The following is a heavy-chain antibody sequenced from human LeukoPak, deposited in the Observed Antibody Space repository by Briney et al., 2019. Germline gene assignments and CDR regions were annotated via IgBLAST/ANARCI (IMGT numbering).Heavy chain of an antibody. D-gene: IGHD3-22*01. CDR1: GGTFSSYA. Sequence: SVKVSCKASGGTFSSYAISWVRQAPGQGFEWMGGIIPIFGTANYAQEFQGRVTITADESTSTAYMELSSLRSEDTAVYYCARRYYYDSSGCYYVYWGQGTLVTVSS. V-gene: IGHV1-69*13. J-gene: IGHJ4*02. CDR3: ARRYYYDSSGCYYVY. CDR2: IIPIFGTA.